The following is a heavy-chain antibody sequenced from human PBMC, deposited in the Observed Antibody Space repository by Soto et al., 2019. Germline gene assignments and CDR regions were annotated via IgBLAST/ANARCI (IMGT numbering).Heavy chain of an antibody. J-gene: IGHJ6*02. CDR2: IGSGGDT. CDR1: GFTLSSYD. CDR3: TRKTPPTGMEV. D-gene: IGHD3-9*01. Sequence: EVQLVESGGGLVQPGGSLRLSCAASGFTLSSYDIHWVRQATGAGLAWVSGIGSGGDTHYADSVKGRFIISREDGKNSLYLQMNNLRVGDTAVYDCTRKTPPTGMEVWGQGATVTVSS. V-gene: IGHV3-13*01.